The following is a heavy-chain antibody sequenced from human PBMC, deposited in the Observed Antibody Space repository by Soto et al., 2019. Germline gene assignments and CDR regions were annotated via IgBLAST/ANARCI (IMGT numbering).Heavy chain of an antibody. CDR2: TYYRSKWYN. CDR1: GDSVSSNSAA. Sequence: QVQLQQSGPGLVKPSQTLSLTCAISGDSVSSNSAAWNWIRQSPSRGLEWLGRTYYRSKWYNDYAVSGTSRIPINPDTSKNLFSLQLNSVTPEDTAVYYCAREVPHSSWYYFTNREDHVNWFAPGGKGTLVTVSS. CDR3: AREVPHSSWYYFTNREDHVNWFAP. V-gene: IGHV6-1*01. J-gene: IGHJ5*02. D-gene: IGHD6-13*01.